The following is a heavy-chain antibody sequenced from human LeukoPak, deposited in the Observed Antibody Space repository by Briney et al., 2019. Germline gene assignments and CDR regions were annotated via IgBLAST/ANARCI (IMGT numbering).Heavy chain of an antibody. J-gene: IGHJ4*02. D-gene: IGHD1-26*01. CDR2: IYYTGST. Sequence: SETLSLTCAVSGGSVSDYYWSWIRQSPGKGLEWIGYIYYTGSTSYNPSLRSRVTMSADTSKNQFSLKLSSVTAADTAVYYCARAAGRDTTSGLDFDYWGQGILVTVSS. CDR1: GGSVSDYY. V-gene: IGHV4-59*02. CDR3: ARAAGRDTTSGLDFDY.